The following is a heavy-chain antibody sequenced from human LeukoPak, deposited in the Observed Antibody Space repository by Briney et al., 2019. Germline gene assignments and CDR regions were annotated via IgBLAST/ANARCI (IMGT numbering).Heavy chain of an antibody. Sequence: GGSLRLSCAASGFTPSSYWMHWVRQVPGKGLVWVSHINNDGSSTTYADSVKGRFTISKDDAKNTLYLQMNSLRAEDTAVYYCAAWGVIDYWGQGTLVTVSS. J-gene: IGHJ4*02. CDR3: AAWGVIDY. CDR1: GFTPSSYW. CDR2: INNDGSST. V-gene: IGHV3-74*01. D-gene: IGHD3-16*01.